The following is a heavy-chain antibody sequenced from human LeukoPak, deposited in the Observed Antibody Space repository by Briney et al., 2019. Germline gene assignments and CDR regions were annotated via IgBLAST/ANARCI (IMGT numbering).Heavy chain of an antibody. CDR2: ISSSSSYT. CDR1: GFTFSDYY. CDR3: ARDRRVSGFDY. J-gene: IGHJ4*02. Sequence: GGSLRLSCAASGFTFSDYYMSWIRQAPGKGLEWISYISSSSSYTNHADSVKGRFTISRDNAKNSLYLQMNSLRAEDTAVYYCARDRRVSGFDYWGQGTLVTVSS. V-gene: IGHV3-11*05.